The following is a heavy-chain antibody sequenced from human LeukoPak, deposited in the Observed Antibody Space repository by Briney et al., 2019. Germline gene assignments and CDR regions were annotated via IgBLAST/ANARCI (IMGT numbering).Heavy chain of an antibody. D-gene: IGHD5-24*01. Sequence: GGSLRLSCAASGFTFSSYGMSWVRQAPGKGLEWVSAKSGTGGSTYYADSVKGRFTISRDNSKNTLYLQMNGLRAEDTAVYYCARSGYNRFDYWGQGTLVTVSS. CDR2: KSGTGGST. J-gene: IGHJ4*02. CDR1: GFTFSSYG. V-gene: IGHV3-23*01. CDR3: ARSGYNRFDY.